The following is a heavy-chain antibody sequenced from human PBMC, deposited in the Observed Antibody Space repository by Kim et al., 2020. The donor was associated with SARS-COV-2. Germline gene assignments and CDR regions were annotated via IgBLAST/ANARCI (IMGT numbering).Heavy chain of an antibody. Sequence: ASVKVSCKASGYSFTSYYMHWVRQAPGQGLEWMGTINPSDGSTTYAQKFQGRVTMTRDTSTSTVYMELGRLRSEDTAVYYCARDLRPYCSGNVCRHYYYGMDVWGQGTTVTVSS. V-gene: IGHV1-46*01. J-gene: IGHJ6*02. CDR1: GYSFTSYY. D-gene: IGHD2-15*01. CDR3: ARDLRPYCSGNVCRHYYYGMDV. CDR2: INPSDGST.